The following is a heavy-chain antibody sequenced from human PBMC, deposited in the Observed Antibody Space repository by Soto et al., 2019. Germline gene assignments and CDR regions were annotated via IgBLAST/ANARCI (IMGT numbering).Heavy chain of an antibody. Sequence: GGSLRLSCAASGFTFSSYAMSWVRQAPGKGLEWVSAISGSGGSTYYADSVKGRFTISRDNSKNTLYLQMNSLRAEDTAVYCCAKALSRTTIVWFDPWGQGTLVTVSS. CDR3: AKALSRTTIVWFDP. D-gene: IGHD3-22*01. V-gene: IGHV3-23*01. J-gene: IGHJ5*02. CDR2: ISGSGGST. CDR1: GFTFSSYA.